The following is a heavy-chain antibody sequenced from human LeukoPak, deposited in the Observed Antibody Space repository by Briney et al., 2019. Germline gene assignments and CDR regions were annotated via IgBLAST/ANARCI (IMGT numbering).Heavy chain of an antibody. Sequence: SETLSLTCTVSGGSISSYYWSWLRQPPGKGLEWIGYIYYSGSTNYNPSLKSRVTISVDTSKNQFSLKLSSMTAADTAVYYCATEGRFGEFADIWGQGTMVTVSS. CDR3: ATEGRFGEFADI. CDR2: IYYSGST. D-gene: IGHD3-10*01. V-gene: IGHV4-59*01. J-gene: IGHJ3*02. CDR1: GGSISSYY.